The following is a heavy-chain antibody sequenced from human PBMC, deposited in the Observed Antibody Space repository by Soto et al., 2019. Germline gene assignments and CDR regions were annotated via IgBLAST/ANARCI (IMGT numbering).Heavy chain of an antibody. Sequence: NPSETLSLTCTVSGGSISSSSYYWGWIRQPPGKGLEWIGSIYYSGSAYYNPSLKSRVTISVDTSKNQFSLKLSSVTAADTAVYYCARLWFGESRHFDYWGQGTLVTISS. J-gene: IGHJ4*02. D-gene: IGHD3-10*01. CDR1: GGSISSSSYY. CDR3: ARLWFGESRHFDY. CDR2: IYYSGSA. V-gene: IGHV4-39*01.